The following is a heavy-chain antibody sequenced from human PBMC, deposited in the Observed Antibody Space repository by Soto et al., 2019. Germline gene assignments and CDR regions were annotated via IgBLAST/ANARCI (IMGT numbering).Heavy chain of an antibody. J-gene: IGHJ4*02. CDR1: GFTFSSYG. CDR2: ISYDGSNK. CDR3: AKDRSEVAAFTYFDY. V-gene: IGHV3-30*18. D-gene: IGHD2-15*01. Sequence: GGSLRLSCAASGFTFSSYGMHWVRQAPGKGLEWVAVISYDGSNKYYADSVKGRFTISRDNSKNTLYLQMNSLRAEDTAVYYCAKDRSEVAAFTYFDYWGQGTLVTVSS.